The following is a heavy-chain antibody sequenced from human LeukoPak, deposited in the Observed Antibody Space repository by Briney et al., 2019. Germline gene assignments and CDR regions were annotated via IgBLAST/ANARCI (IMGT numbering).Heavy chain of an antibody. D-gene: IGHD4-17*01. J-gene: IGHJ4*02. V-gene: IGHV3-23*01. Sequence: GGTLRLSCAASGFTFSSYGMSWFRQAQGKGLEWVSAISGSGGSTYYADSVKGRFTISRDNSKNTLYLQMNSLRAEDTAVYYCAKPIYGDSPFDYWGQGTLVTVSS. CDR3: AKPIYGDSPFDY. CDR2: ISGSGGST. CDR1: GFTFSSYG.